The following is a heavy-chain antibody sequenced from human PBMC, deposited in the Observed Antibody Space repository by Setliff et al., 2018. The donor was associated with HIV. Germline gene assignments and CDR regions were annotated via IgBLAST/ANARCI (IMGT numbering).Heavy chain of an antibody. V-gene: IGHV7-4-1*02. CDR2: FNTETGNP. Sequence: AASVKVSCKASGYTLTTYAISWVRQAPGQGLEWMGWFNTETGNPMYAQGFRGRFVFSLDTSVSTAFLQINRLKAEDTAKYYCARVGSGWSTFDYWGQGALVT. CDR3: ARVGSGWSTFDY. D-gene: IGHD6-13*01. CDR1: GYTLTTYA. J-gene: IGHJ4*02.